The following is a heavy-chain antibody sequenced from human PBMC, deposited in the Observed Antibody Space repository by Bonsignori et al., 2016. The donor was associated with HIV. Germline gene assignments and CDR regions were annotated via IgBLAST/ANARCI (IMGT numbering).Heavy chain of an antibody. CDR3: ARGVVAGPAEYFQY. CDR2: IYSSGSA. D-gene: IGHD6-19*01. V-gene: IGHV4-4*07. Sequence: GKGLEWIGRIYSSGSASYNPSLKSRVTMSVATSKNQFSLNLISVTAADTAVYYCARGVVAGPAEYFQYWGQGTLVTVSS. J-gene: IGHJ1*01.